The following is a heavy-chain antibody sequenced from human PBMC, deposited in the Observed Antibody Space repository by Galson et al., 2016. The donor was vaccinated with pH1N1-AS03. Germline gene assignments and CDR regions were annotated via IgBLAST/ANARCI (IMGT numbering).Heavy chain of an antibody. CDR1: GFTFSNSW. J-gene: IGHJ4*02. D-gene: IGHD2-2*01. V-gene: IGHV3-7*01. Sequence: SGAEVKKPGESLRLSCAASGFTFSNSWMAWVRQAPGKRLEWVANIKQDGSEKFYVDSLKGRFTISRDNAKNSLYLQMSSLRAEDTAIYYCARGAPGDHLLSPLWNWGQGTLVTVSS. CDR3: ARGAPGDHLLSPLWN. CDR2: IKQDGSEK.